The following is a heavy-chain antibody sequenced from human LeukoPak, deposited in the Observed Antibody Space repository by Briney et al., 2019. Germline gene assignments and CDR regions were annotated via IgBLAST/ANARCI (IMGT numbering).Heavy chain of an antibody. J-gene: IGHJ2*01. CDR3: ARDAEDTMIVVSRQGYFDL. CDR1: GYTFTSYY. D-gene: IGHD3-22*01. Sequence: GASVKVSCKASGYTFTSYYMHWVRQAPGQGLEWMGIINPSGGSTSYAQKFRGRVTMTRDTSTSTVYMELSSLRSEDTAVYYCARDAEDTMIVVSRQGYFDLWGRGTLVTVSS. CDR2: INPSGGST. V-gene: IGHV1-46*01.